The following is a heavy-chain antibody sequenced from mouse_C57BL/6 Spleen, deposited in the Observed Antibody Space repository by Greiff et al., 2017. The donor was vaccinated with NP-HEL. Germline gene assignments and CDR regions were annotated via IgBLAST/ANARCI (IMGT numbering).Heavy chain of an antibody. CDR3: SSDYGSSYTGFAY. J-gene: IGHJ3*01. Sequence: EVNVVESGGGLVKPGGSLKLSCAASGFTFSDYGMHWVRQAPEKGLEWVAYISSGSSRIYYADTVKGRFTISRDNAKNTLFLQMTSLRSEDTAMYYCSSDYGSSYTGFAYWGQGTLVTGSA. CDR1: GFTFSDYG. CDR2: ISSGSSRI. D-gene: IGHD1-1*01. V-gene: IGHV5-17*01.